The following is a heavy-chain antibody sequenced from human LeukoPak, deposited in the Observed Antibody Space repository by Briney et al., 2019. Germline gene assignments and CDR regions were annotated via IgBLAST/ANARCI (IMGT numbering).Heavy chain of an antibody. D-gene: IGHD6-19*01. CDR1: GFTFSSYE. V-gene: IGHV3-48*03. CDR3: AKGPYSSGWYGWFDP. Sequence: PGGSLRLSCAASGFTFSSYEMNWVRQAPGKGLEWVSYISSSGSTIYYADSVKGRFTISRDNSKNTLYLQMNSLRAEDTAVYYCAKGPYSSGWYGWFDPWGQGTLVTVSP. J-gene: IGHJ5*02. CDR2: ISSSGSTI.